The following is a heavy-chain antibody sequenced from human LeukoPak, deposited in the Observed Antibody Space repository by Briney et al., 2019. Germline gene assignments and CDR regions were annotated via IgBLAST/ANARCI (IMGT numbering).Heavy chain of an antibody. CDR2: IYYSGST. CDR3: ARGRPDFWTNFYTYFLDS. J-gene: IGHJ4*02. Sequence: SETLSLTCTVSGGSISTYYWTWIRQPPGRGLEWIGYIYYSGSTNYHPSLKSRVAISLDTSKNQFSLRLSSVTAADTATYYCARGRPDFWTNFYTYFLDSWGQGTLVTASS. CDR1: GGSISTYY. V-gene: IGHV4-59*01. D-gene: IGHD3/OR15-3a*01.